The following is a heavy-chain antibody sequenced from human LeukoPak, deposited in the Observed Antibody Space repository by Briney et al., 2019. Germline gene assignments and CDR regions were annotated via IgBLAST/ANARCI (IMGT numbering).Heavy chain of an antibody. CDR3: ATSSGTN. J-gene: IGHJ3*01. Sequence: PGGSLRLSCAASGFTFSRYGMSWVRQAPGKGLEWVSAISGSGASTYYADSVKGRFTISRDNAKNSLYLQMNSLRAEDTAVYYCATSSGTNWGQGTMVTVSS. V-gene: IGHV3-23*01. D-gene: IGHD3-22*01. CDR1: GFTFSRYG. CDR2: ISGSGAST.